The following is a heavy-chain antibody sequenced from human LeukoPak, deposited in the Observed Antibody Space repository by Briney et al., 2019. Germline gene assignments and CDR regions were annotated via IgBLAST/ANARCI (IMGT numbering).Heavy chain of an antibody. D-gene: IGHD2-15*01. V-gene: IGHV1-69*13. J-gene: IGHJ4*02. CDR2: IIPIFGTA. Sequence: SVKVSCKASRGTFSSYAISWVRQAPGQGLEWMGGIIPIFGTANYAQKFQGRVTITADESTSTAYMELSSLRSEDTAVYYCARTSRVAATQGSIDYWGQGTLVTVSS. CDR3: ARTSRVAATQGSIDY. CDR1: RGTFSSYA.